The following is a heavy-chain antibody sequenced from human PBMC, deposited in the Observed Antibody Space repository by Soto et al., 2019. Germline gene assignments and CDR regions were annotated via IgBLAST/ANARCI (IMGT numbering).Heavy chain of an antibody. J-gene: IGHJ6*02. CDR1: GFTFSSYG. D-gene: IGHD6-19*01. Sequence: LRLSCAASGFTFSSYGMHWVRQAPGNGLEWVAVISYEGSNKYYEDSVKGRFTISRDNSKNTLYLQMNSLRAEDTAVYYCAKARIAVANHYYYGMDVWGQGTTVTVSS. CDR3: AKARIAVANHYYYGMDV. V-gene: IGHV3-30*18. CDR2: ISYEGSNK.